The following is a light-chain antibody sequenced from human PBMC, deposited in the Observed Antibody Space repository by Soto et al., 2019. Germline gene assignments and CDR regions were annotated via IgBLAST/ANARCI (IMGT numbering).Light chain of an antibody. V-gene: IGLV1-40*01. J-gene: IGLJ1*01. Sequence: SMLTQPPSVSGAPGQRVTISCTGSSSNIGAGYDVNWYQQLPGTAPKLLIYGNSNRPSGVPDRFSGSKSGTSASLAITGLQAEDEADYYCQSYDSSLSGSYVFGTGTKVTVL. CDR1: SSNIGAGYD. CDR2: GNS. CDR3: QSYDSSLSGSYV.